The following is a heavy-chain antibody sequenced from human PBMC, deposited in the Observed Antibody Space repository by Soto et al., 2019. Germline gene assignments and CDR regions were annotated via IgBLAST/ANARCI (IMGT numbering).Heavy chain of an antibody. CDR3: AKGVVVATTYSQH. Sequence: QVQLVESGGGVVQPGRSLRLSCAASGFTFSSYGMHWVRQAPGKGLEWVAVISYDGSDKYYADSVKGRFTISRDNSNNTLCRQMDSVRAEDTALYYCAKGVVVATTYSQHWGQGTLVTVSS. CDR1: GFTFSSYG. V-gene: IGHV3-30*18. CDR2: ISYDGSDK. D-gene: IGHD2-15*01. J-gene: IGHJ1*01.